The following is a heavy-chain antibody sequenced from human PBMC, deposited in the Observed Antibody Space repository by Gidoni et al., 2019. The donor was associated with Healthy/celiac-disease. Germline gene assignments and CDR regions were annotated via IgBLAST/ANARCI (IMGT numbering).Heavy chain of an antibody. D-gene: IGHD3-3*01. Sequence: EVQLVESGGGLVQPGRSLRLSCTASGFTFGDYAISWVRQAPGKGLEWVGFIRSKAYGGTTEYAASVKGRFTISRDDSKSIAYLQMNSLKTEDTAVYYCTRDIPADFWSSRDAFDIWGQGTMVTVSS. V-gene: IGHV3-49*04. CDR3: TRDIPADFWSSRDAFDI. CDR2: IRSKAYGGTT. CDR1: GFTFGDYA. J-gene: IGHJ3*02.